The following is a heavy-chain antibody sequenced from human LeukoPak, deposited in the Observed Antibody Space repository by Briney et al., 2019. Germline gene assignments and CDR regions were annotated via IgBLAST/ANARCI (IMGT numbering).Heavy chain of an antibody. CDR1: AYSISSGFY. CDR3: ARGYTGYSSSWYRGVGWFDP. D-gene: IGHD6-13*01. Sequence: SETLSLTCTVSAYSISSGFYWGWIRQPPGKGLEWIGSIYHSGSTYYNPSLKSRVTISVDTSKNQFSLKLSSVTAADTAVYYCARGYTGYSSSWYRGVGWFDPWGQGTLVTVSS. J-gene: IGHJ5*02. V-gene: IGHV4-38-2*02. CDR2: IYHSGST.